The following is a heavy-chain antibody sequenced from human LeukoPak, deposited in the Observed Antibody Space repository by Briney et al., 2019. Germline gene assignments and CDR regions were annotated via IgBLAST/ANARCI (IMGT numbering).Heavy chain of an antibody. D-gene: IGHD3-3*01. CDR3: ARDGSGYYRYYYMDV. CDR2: IYTSGST. Sequence: SETLSLTCTVSGGSISSYYWSWIRQPAGKGLEWIGRIYTSGSTNYNPSLKSRVTISVDTSKSQFSLKLSSVTAADTAVYYCARDGSGYYRYYYMDVWGKGATVTVSS. V-gene: IGHV4-4*07. J-gene: IGHJ6*03. CDR1: GGSISSYY.